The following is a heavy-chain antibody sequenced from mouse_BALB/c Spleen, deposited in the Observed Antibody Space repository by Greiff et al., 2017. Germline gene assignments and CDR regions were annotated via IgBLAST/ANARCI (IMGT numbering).Heavy chain of an antibody. CDR3: KRNFPHYYVSSLDD. CDR2: INPSNACT. CDR1: GYTFTSYW. V-gene: IGHV1S81*02. Sequence: QVQLQQPGAELVKPGASVKLSCKASGYTFTSYWMHWVKQRPGQGLEWIGEINPSNACTNYNEKFKSKATLTVDKSSSTASMHLSSLTSEDSAVYSVKRNFPHYYVSSLDDWGQGTTLTVSS. J-gene: IGHJ2*01. D-gene: IGHD1-1*01.